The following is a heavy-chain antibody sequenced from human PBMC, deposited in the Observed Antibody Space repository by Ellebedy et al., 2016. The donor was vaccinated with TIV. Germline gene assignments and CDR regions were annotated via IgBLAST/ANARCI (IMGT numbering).Heavy chain of an antibody. CDR2: IYYSGST. CDR3: ARSKKYCSSTSCYTHYYGMDV. Sequence: SETLSLXXTVSGGSISSSSYYWDWIRQPPGKGLEWIGTIYYSGSTYYNPSLKSRVTTSVDTSKNQFSLKLSSVTAADTAVYYCARSKKYCSSTSCYTHYYGMDVWGQGTTVTVSS. V-gene: IGHV4-39*01. J-gene: IGHJ6*02. CDR1: GGSISSSSYY. D-gene: IGHD2-2*02.